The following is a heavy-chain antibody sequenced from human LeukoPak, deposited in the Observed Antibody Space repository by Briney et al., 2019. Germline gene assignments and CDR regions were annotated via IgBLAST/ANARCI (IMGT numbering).Heavy chain of an antibody. Sequence: GGSLRLSCAASGFTFSSYSMNWVRQAPGKGLEWVSSISSSSSYIYYADSVKARFTISRDNAKNSLYLQMNSLRAEDTAVYYCARDYSSPGNFDYWGQGTLVTVSS. CDR2: ISSSSSYI. V-gene: IGHV3-21*01. D-gene: IGHD6-13*01. J-gene: IGHJ4*02. CDR3: ARDYSSPGNFDY. CDR1: GFTFSSYS.